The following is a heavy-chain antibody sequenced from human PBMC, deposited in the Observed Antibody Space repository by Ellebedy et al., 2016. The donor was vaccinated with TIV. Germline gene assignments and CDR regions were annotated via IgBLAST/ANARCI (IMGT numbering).Heavy chain of an antibody. CDR3: ARGPITMVRGVITHYYYYGMDV. CDR1: GGSVSRGSYY. Sequence: SETLSLTXTVSGGSVSRGSYYWSWIRQPPGKELEWIGYIYYSGSTNYNPSLKSRVTISVDTSKNQFSLKLSSVTAADTAVYYCARGPITMVRGVITHYYYYGMDVWGQGTTVTVPS. J-gene: IGHJ6*02. CDR2: IYYSGST. V-gene: IGHV4-61*01. D-gene: IGHD3-10*01.